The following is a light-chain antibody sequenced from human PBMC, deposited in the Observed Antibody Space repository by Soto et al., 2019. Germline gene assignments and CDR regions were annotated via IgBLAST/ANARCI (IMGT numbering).Light chain of an antibody. Sequence: DSQMTQSRYSLSASVGDRVTITCRASQSISSYLNWYQQKPGKAPKLLIYAASSLQSGVPSRFSGSGSGTDFTLTISSLQPEDFATHYCQQSYSTPLYTLGQGTKLEIK. CDR1: QSISSY. V-gene: IGKV1-39*01. CDR3: QQSYSTPLYT. J-gene: IGKJ2*01. CDR2: AAS.